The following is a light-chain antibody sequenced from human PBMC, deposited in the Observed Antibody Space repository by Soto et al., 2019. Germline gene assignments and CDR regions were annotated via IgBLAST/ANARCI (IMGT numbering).Light chain of an antibody. CDR3: SSYAGSNNLHVL. CDR2: EVI. V-gene: IGLV2-8*01. J-gene: IGLJ2*01. CDR1: SSDVGGYEY. Sequence: QSVLTQPPSASGSPGQSVTISCTGSSSDVGGYEYVSWYQQHPGKAPKLIIYEVIKRPSGVPDRFSGSKSGNTASLTVSGLQAEDEADYYCSSYAGSNNLHVLFGGRTQLTVL.